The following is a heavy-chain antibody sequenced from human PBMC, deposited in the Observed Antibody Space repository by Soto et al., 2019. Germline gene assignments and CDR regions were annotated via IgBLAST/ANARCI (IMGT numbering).Heavy chain of an antibody. V-gene: IGHV3-23*01. J-gene: IGHJ4*02. CDR3: AKDLSNIGAALDY. CDR2: ISSSGGST. CDR1: GSTFSTYA. D-gene: IGHD5-12*01. Sequence: GGSLRLSCAASGSTFSTYAMTWVRQAPGKGLEWVSVISSSGGSTYYADSVKGRFTISRDNSKNTLYLQMNSLRAEDTAVYYCAKDLSNIGAALDYWGQGTLVTVSS.